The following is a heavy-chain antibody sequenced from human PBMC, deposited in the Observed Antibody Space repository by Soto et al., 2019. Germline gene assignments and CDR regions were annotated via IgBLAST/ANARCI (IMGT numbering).Heavy chain of an antibody. Sequence: ASVKVSCKASGYTFTSYGISWVRQAPGQGLEWMGWISAYNGNTNYAQKLQGRVTMTTDTSTSTAYMELRSLRSDDTAVYYCAREPRRGYSSSLTRLDYYYYYMDVWGKGTTVTVSS. CDR3: AREPRRGYSSSLTRLDYYYYYMDV. CDR1: GYTFTSYG. V-gene: IGHV1-18*01. J-gene: IGHJ6*03. CDR2: ISAYNGNT. D-gene: IGHD6-6*01.